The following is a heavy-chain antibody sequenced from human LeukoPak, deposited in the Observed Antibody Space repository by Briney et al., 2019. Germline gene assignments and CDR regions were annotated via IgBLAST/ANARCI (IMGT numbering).Heavy chain of an antibody. CDR1: GFTFTTYA. D-gene: IGHD3-3*01. CDR3: AKYYDDYIRFLDV. CDR2: LRGSGSET. V-gene: IGHV3-23*01. Sequence: GGSLRLSCAASGFTFTTYAMSRVRQAPGKGLDWVSGLRGSGSETHYADSVKGRFTISRDNSKNTLHLQMDSLRAEDTAVYYCAKYYDDYIRFLDVWGRGTLVTVYS. J-gene: IGHJ2*01.